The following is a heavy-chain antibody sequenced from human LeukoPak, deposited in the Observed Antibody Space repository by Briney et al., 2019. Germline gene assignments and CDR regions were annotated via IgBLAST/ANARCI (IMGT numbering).Heavy chain of an antibody. CDR1: GFTFSNYE. D-gene: IGHD3-10*02. CDR2: ISGSGSTI. J-gene: IGHJ6*04. CDR3: LGITMIGGV. Sequence: GGSLRLSCAASGFTFSNYEMTWVRQAPGKGLEWVSYISGSGSTIYYADSVKGRFTISRDNAKNSLYLQMSSLRAEDTADCAELGITMIGGVWGKGTTVTISS. V-gene: IGHV3-48*03.